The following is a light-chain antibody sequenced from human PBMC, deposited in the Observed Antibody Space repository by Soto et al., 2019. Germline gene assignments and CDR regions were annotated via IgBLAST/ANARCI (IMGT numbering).Light chain of an antibody. CDR3: SSYAGSNTYV. J-gene: IGLJ1*01. CDR1: SSDVGGYNY. Sequence: QSVLTQPPSASGSPGQSVTISCTGTSSDVGGYNYVSWYQQHPGKAPKLVIYEVSKRPSGVPDRFSGSKSGNTASLTVSGLQAEDEADYYCSSYAGSNTYVFGTRTKVTVL. V-gene: IGLV2-8*01. CDR2: EVS.